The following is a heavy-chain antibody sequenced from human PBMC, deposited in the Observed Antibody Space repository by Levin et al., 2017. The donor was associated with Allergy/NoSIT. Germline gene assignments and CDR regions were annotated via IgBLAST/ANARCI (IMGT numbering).Heavy chain of an antibody. D-gene: IGHD6-13*01. CDR3: ASVSVYSSSWYNDAFDI. Sequence: LSLTCAASGFTISSNYMSWVRQAPGKGLEWVSVIYSGGSTYYADSVKGRFTISRDNSKNTLYLQMNSLRAEDTAVYYCASVSVYSSSWYNDAFDIWGQGTMVTVSS. CDR2: IYSGGST. V-gene: IGHV3-53*01. CDR1: GFTISSNY. J-gene: IGHJ3*02.